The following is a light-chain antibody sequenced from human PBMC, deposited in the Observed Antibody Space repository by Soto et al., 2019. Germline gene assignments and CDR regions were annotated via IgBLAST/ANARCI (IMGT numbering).Light chain of an antibody. CDR1: QSITTW. CDR2: KAS. Sequence: DIQMTQSPSILSAFVGDRVTITCRASQSITTWLAWYQQKPGKAPNLLIYKASNLETGVPSRFSGSGSGTEFTLTISGLQRDDFATYYCQQYETYYTFGQGTTLEIK. V-gene: IGKV1-5*03. CDR3: QQYETYYT. J-gene: IGKJ2*01.